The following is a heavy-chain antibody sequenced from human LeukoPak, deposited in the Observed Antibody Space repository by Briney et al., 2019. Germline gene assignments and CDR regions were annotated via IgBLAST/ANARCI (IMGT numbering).Heavy chain of an antibody. J-gene: IGHJ4*02. CDR3: AREYDSSGYSFDY. CDR2: IYYSGST. Sequence: SETLSLTCTVSGGSISSSSYYWGWIRQPPGKGLEWIGSIYYSGSTYYNPSLKSRVTIPVDTSKNQFSLKLSSVTAADTAVYYCAREYDSSGYSFDYWGQGTLVTVSS. CDR1: GGSISSSSYY. V-gene: IGHV4-39*07. D-gene: IGHD3-22*01.